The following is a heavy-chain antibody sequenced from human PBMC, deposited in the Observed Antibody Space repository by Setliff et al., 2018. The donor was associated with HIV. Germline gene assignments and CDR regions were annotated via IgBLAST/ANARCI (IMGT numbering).Heavy chain of an antibody. CDR3: ARAVASKNVRGEYYFDY. V-gene: IGHV1-46*01. CDR1: GYTFTNFG. D-gene: IGHD3-16*01. Sequence: ASVKVSCKASGYTFTNFGIDWVRQAPGQGLEWMGIIDPSDGSTIFAQQFQGRLNMPRDTSTSTVYLELSSLRSEDTAVYYCARAVASKNVRGEYYFDYWGQGTLVTVSS. CDR2: IDPSDGST. J-gene: IGHJ4*02.